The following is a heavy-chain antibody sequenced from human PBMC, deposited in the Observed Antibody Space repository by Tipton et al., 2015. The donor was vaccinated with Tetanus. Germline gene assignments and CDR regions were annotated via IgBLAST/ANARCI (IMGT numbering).Heavy chain of an antibody. CDR2: IKQDGSEK. CDR1: GFTFRSYW. CDR3: AKDVHTRMVTIDH. J-gene: IGHJ4*02. D-gene: IGHD5-18*01. Sequence: SLRLSCAASGFTFRSYWMSWVRQAPGKGLEWVANIKQDGSEKYYEDSVRGRFTISRDNAKNSLYLQMNSLRPDDTALYYCAKDVHTRMVTIDHWGQGTQVTVSS. V-gene: IGHV3-7*03.